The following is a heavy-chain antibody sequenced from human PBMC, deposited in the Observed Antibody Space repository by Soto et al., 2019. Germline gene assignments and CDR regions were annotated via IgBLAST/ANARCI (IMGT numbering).Heavy chain of an antibody. Sequence: QMQLVQSGAEVKKTGSSVTVSCKALGNTFTYRYLHWVRQAPGQALEWMGWITPFSDDVHYAPKFQERVTITRDRSINTAYMQLSSLRSEDTAMYFCAGGGAGSGPFTWELPDHWGQGTLVTVSS. D-gene: IGHD1-26*01. CDR1: GNTFTYRY. CDR3: AGGGAGSGPFTWELPDH. CDR2: ITPFSDDV. J-gene: IGHJ4*02. V-gene: IGHV1-45*02.